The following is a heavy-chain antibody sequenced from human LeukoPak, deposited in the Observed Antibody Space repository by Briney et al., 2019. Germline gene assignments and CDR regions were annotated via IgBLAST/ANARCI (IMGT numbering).Heavy chain of an antibody. CDR1: GGSISSSSYY. CDR2: IYYSGST. J-gene: IGHJ4*02. D-gene: IGHD6-13*01. CDR3: ARRGQQLYSAYFDY. Sequence: VKPSETLSLTCTVSGGSISSSSYYWGWIRQPPGKGLEWTGSIYYSGSTYYNPSLKSRVTISVDTSKNQFSLKLSSVTAADTAVYYCARRGQQLYSAYFDYWGLGALVTVSS. V-gene: IGHV4-39*01.